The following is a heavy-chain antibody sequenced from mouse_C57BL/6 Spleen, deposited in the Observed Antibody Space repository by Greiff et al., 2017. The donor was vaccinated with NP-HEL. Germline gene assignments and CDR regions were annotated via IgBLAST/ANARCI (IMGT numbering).Heavy chain of an antibody. J-gene: IGHJ3*01. CDR3: ASDWEGLFAY. D-gene: IGHD4-1*01. CDR1: GYTFTDYY. V-gene: IGHV1-19*01. CDR2: INPYNGGT. Sequence: EVQLQQSGPVLVKPGASVKMSCKASGYTFTDYYMNWVKQSHGKSLEWIGVINPYNGGTSYNQKFKGKATLTVDKSSSTAYMELNSLTSEDAAVYYCASDWEGLFAYWGQGTLVTVSA.